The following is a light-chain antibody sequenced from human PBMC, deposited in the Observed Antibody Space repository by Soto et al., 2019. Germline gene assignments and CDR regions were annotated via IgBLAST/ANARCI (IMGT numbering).Light chain of an antibody. CDR2: AAS. Sequence: DIQMTQSPSSLSASVGDRVTITCRASQNIRDYLNWYQQKPGKPPKLLIYAASTLQSGVPLRFSGSGSGTSFTLTISSLQPEDFATYYCQQLLSYPITFGQGTRLEIK. V-gene: IGKV1-9*01. CDR3: QQLLSYPIT. CDR1: QNIRDY. J-gene: IGKJ5*01.